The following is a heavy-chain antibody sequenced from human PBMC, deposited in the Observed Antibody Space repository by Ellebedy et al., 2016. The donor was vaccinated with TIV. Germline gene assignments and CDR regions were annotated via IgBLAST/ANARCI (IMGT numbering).Heavy chain of an antibody. CDR1: GFTFTDYA. CDR2: ISGSGGTT. CDR3: PKGQRVVTAPFDY. Sequence: GESLKISCAASGFTFTDYAMSWVRQAPGKGLEWVSAISGSGGTTYYADSVKGRFTISRDNSKNTLYLQMNSLRAEDTAVYYCPKGQRVVTAPFDYWGHGTLVTVSS. V-gene: IGHV3-23*01. D-gene: IGHD2-21*02. J-gene: IGHJ4*01.